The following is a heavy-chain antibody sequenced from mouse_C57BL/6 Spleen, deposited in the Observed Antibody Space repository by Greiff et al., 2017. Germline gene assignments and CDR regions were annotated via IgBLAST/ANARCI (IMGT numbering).Heavy chain of an antibody. D-gene: IGHD1-1*01. Sequence: QQSCKASGYTFTSYWMQWVKQRPGQGLEWIGEIDPSDSYTNYNQKFKGKATLTVDTSSSTAYMQLSSLTSEDSAVYYCARWGGSSTGYFDVWGTGTTVTVSS. J-gene: IGHJ1*03. CDR3: ARWGGSSTGYFDV. V-gene: IGHV1-50*01. CDR2: IDPSDSYT. CDR1: GYTFTSYW.